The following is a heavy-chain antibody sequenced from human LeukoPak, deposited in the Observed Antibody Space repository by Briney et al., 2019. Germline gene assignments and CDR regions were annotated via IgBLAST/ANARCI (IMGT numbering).Heavy chain of an antibody. V-gene: IGHV3-53*01. D-gene: IGHD1-26*01. Sequence: GGSLRLPCAASGFTVSSNYMSWVRQAPGKGLEWVSVIYSGGSTYYADSVKGRFTISRDNSKNTLYLQMNSLKTEDTAVYYCTTKPWELLAYWGQGTLVTVSS. J-gene: IGHJ4*02. CDR1: GFTVSSNY. CDR3: TTKPWELLAY. CDR2: IYSGGST.